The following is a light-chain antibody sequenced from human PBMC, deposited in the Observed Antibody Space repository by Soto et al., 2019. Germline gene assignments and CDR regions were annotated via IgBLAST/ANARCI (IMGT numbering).Light chain of an antibody. CDR1: SSNIGRNT. V-gene: IGLV1-44*01. J-gene: IGLJ3*02. CDR3: AAWDDSLNAWA. Sequence: QSVLTQPPSASGTPGQRVSISCSGSSSNIGRNTVKWYRQLPGTAPKLLIGSSDHRPSGVPDRFSGSQSGTSASLAISGLQSEYEADYICAAWDDSLNAWAFGGGTKVTVL. CDR2: SSD.